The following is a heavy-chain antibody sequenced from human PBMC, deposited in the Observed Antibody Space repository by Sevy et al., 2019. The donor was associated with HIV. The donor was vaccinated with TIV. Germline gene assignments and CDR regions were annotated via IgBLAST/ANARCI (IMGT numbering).Heavy chain of an antibody. CDR1: GDSINNGDYY. D-gene: IGHD4-4*01. V-gene: IGHV4-31*03. J-gene: IGHJ5*02. CDR2: IYYTGTT. CDR3: ARTTVTTLSSARNNWFDP. Sequence: SETLSLTCTVSGDSINNGDYYWSWIRQHPGKGLEWIGKIYYTGTTYYNPSLKNRLRISVERSENTLSLSLRSVTAADTAVYYCARTTVTTLSSARNNWFDPWGQGTLVTVSS.